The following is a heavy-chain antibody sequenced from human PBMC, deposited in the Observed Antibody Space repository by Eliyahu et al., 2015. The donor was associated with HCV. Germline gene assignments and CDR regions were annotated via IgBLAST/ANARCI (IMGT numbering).Heavy chain of an antibody. CDR3: ARDVY. J-gene: IGHJ4*02. CDR1: GFTLSNYW. CDR2: INQDGSQK. Sequence: EVQLVEAGGGLVQPGGSLRLSCVVSGFTLSNYWMSWVRQAPGKGLECVANINQDGSQKNYVDSMKGRLTISRDITKNSLYLQIDSLRADDTAVYYCARDVYWGQGALVTVSS. V-gene: IGHV3-7*01.